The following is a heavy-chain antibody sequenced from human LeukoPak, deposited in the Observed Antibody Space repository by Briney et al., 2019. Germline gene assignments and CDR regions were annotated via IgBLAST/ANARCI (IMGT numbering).Heavy chain of an antibody. CDR3: VKGLSDTATDDY. CDR1: GFTFSSYA. Sequence: PGGSLRLSCSASGFTFSSYAMHWVRQAPGKGLEYVSAISSNGGSTYYADSVKGRFTIPRDNSKNTLYLQMSSLRAEDTAVYHCVKGLSDTATDDYWGQGTLVTVSS. D-gene: IGHD5-18*01. CDR2: ISSNGGST. J-gene: IGHJ4*02. V-gene: IGHV3-64D*06.